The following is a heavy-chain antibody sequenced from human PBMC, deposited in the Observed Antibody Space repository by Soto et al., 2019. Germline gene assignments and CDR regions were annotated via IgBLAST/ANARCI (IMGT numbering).Heavy chain of an antibody. CDR1: RFTFSSYG. J-gene: IGHJ4*02. D-gene: IGHD6-13*01. Sequence: QVQLVESGGGVVQPGRSLRLSCVASRFTFSSYGLHWVRQAPGKGLEWVAVISYDGSNSYYADSVKGRFTISRDNSKNTLYLQMNSLKAEDTAVYYCAKDRADSSNWPSGPFNHWGQGTLISVSS. V-gene: IGHV3-30*18. CDR3: AKDRADSSNWPSGPFNH. CDR2: ISYDGSNS.